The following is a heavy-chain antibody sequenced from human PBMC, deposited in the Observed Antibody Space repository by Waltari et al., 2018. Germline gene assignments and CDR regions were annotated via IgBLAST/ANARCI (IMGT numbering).Heavy chain of an antibody. CDR3: ARGSADFWSGSYYMDV. CDR1: GYTFTGYY. Sequence: QVQLVQSGAEVKKPGASVKVSCKASGYTFTGYYMHWVRQAPGQGLEWMGWINPNRGGTNYAQKVQGRVTMTRDTSISTAYMELSRLRSDDTAVYYCARGSADFWSGSYYMDVWGKGTTVTVSS. J-gene: IGHJ6*03. V-gene: IGHV1-2*02. CDR2: INPNRGGT. D-gene: IGHD3-3*01.